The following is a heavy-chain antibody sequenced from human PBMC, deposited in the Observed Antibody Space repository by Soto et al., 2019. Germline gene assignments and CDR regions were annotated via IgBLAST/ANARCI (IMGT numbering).Heavy chain of an antibody. Sequence: ASVKVSCKASGYTFTGYYMHWVRQAPGQGIEGMGWINPNSGGTNYAQKFQGWVTMTRDTSISTAYMELSSLRSEDTAVYYCGTGREVRYFDWLWNYYYYGMDVWGQGTTVTVSS. CDR1: GYTFTGYY. V-gene: IGHV1-2*04. D-gene: IGHD3-9*01. CDR3: GTGREVRYFDWLWNYYYYGMDV. CDR2: INPNSGGT. J-gene: IGHJ6*02.